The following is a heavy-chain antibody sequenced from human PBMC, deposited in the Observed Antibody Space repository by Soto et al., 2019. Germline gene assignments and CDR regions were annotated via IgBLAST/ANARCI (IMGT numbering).Heavy chain of an antibody. J-gene: IGHJ4*02. D-gene: IGHD6-6*01. CDR3: ARDQTHEYSSSSGDY. Sequence: ASVKVSCKASGYTFTSYDMFWVRQAPGQRLEWMGWINSGNGNTKYSQKFQGRVTITADESTSTAYMELSSLRSEDTAVYYCARDQTHEYSSSSGDYWGQGTLVTVSS. CDR2: INSGNGNT. V-gene: IGHV1-3*04. CDR1: GYTFTSYD.